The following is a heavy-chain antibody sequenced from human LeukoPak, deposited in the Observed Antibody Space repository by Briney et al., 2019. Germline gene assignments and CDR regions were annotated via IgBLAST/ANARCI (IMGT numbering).Heavy chain of an antibody. D-gene: IGHD1-26*01. CDR2: ISYDGSNK. V-gene: IGHV3-30-3*01. Sequence: GGSLRLSCAASGFTLSSYAMPWVRQAPGKGLEWVAVISYDGSNKYYADSVKGRFTISRDNSKNTLYLQMNSLRAEDTAVYYCARVPSVGVDYWGQGTLVTVSS. J-gene: IGHJ4*02. CDR3: ARVPSVGVDY. CDR1: GFTLSSYA.